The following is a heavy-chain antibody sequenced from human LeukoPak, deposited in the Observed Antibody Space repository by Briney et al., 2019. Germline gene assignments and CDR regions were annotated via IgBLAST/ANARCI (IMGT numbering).Heavy chain of an antibody. D-gene: IGHD6-13*01. CDR3: VAAAGNDYYYYGMDV. V-gene: IGHV3-9*01. J-gene: IGHJ6*02. CDR2: ISWNSGSI. Sequence: PGRSLRLSCAASGFTFDDYAMHWVRQAPGKGLEWVSGISWNSGSIGCADSVKGRFTTSRDNAKNSLYLQMNSLRAEDTALYYCVAAAGNDYYYYGMDVWGQGTTVTVSS. CDR1: GFTFDDYA.